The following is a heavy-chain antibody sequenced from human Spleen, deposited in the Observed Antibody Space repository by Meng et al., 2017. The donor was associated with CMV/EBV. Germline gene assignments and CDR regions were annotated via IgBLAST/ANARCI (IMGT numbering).Heavy chain of an antibody. V-gene: IGHV4-59*08. CDR2: IYYSGST. CDR1: GGSISSYY. CDR3: ARDVVVPAATVDYYYYGMDV. Sequence: ETLSLTCTVSGGSISSYYWSWIRQPPGKGLEWIGYIYYSGSTNYNPSLKSRVTISVDTSKNQFSLKLSSVTAADTAVYYCARDVVVPAATVDYYYYGMDVWGQGTTVTVSS. D-gene: IGHD2-2*01. J-gene: IGHJ6*02.